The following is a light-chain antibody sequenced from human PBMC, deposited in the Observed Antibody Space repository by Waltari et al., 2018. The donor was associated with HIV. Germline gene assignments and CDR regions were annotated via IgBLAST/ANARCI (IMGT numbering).Light chain of an antibody. CDR3: QHRANWPELA. CDR2: ESS. J-gene: IGKJ4*01. V-gene: IGKV3-11*01. Sequence: EIVLTQSPATLSLSPGERATLSCRASQRVRRYLAWYQQKPGQAPRLLIFESSNRATGIPARFSGSGSGTDFTLTISNLEPDDFAVYFCQHRANWPELAFGGGTTV. CDR1: QRVRRY.